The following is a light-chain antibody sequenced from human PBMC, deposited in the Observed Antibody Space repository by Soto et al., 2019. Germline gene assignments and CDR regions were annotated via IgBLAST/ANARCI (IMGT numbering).Light chain of an antibody. CDR2: KAS. CDR3: QHDNSYSEA. V-gene: IGKV1-5*03. Sequence: DIQMTQSPSTLSGSVGDRVTITCRASQTISSWLAWYQQKPGKAPKLLIYKASTLKSGVPSRFSGSGSWTEFTLPISSLQPDDFATYYCQHDNSYSEAFGQGTKVELQ. CDR1: QTISSW. J-gene: IGKJ1*01.